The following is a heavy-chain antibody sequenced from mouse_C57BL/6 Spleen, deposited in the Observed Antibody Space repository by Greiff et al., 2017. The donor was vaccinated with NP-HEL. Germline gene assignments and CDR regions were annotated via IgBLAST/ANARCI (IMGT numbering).Heavy chain of an antibody. CDR2: ISGGGGNT. CDR1: GFTFSSYT. D-gene: IGHD1-1*01. Sequence: EVKLEESGGGLVKPGGSLKLSCAASGFTFSSYTMSWVRQTPEKRLEWVATISGGGGNTYYPDSVKGRFTISRDNAKNTLYLQMSSLRSEDTALYYCARREIYYYGSSYDYYAMDYWGQGTSVTVSS. CDR3: ARREIYYYGSSYDYYAMDY. V-gene: IGHV5-9*01. J-gene: IGHJ4*01.